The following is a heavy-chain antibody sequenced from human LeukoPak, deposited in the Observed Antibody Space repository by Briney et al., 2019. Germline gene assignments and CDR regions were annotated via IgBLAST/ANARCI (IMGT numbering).Heavy chain of an antibody. D-gene: IGHD3-3*01. V-gene: IGHV4-34*01. CDR2: INHSGST. CDR1: GGSFSGYY. CDR3: ARDLKRITIFGVVIRRPYNWFDP. Sequence: PSETLSLTCAVYGGSFSGYYWSWIRQPPGKGLEWIGEINHSGSTNYNPSLKSRVTISVDTSKNQFSLKLSSVTAADTAVYYCARDLKRITIFGVVIRRPYNWFDPWGQGTLVTVSS. J-gene: IGHJ5*02.